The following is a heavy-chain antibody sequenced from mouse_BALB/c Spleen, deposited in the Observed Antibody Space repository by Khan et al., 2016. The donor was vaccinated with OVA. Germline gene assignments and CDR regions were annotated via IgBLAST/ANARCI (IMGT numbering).Heavy chain of an antibody. CDR1: GYTFTSYT. CDR2: INPNNGYT. V-gene: IGHV1-4*01. D-gene: IGHD2-14*01. J-gene: IGHJ3*01. Sequence: QMQLEESGAELARPGASVKMSCKASGYTFTSYTIHWIKLRPGQGLEWIGYINPNNGYTNYNQKFKDKATLTADKSSTTVYMQLSSLTSDDSAVYNWVRDGDYYRNDGWFAYWGQGTLVTVSA. CDR3: VRDGDYYRNDGWFAY.